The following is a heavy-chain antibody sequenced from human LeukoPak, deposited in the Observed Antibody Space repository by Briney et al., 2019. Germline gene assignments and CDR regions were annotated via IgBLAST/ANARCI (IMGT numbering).Heavy chain of an antibody. CDR1: GFTFSSYS. D-gene: IGHD3-3*01. CDR3: AKVEDFWSGYPYYYYMDV. Sequence: GGSLRLSCAASGFTFSSYSMNWVRQAPGKGLEWVSSISSSSSYIYYADSVKGRFTISRDNSKNTLYLQMNSLRAEDTAVYYCAKVEDFWSGYPYYYYMDVWGKGTTVTVSS. V-gene: IGHV3-21*01. CDR2: ISSSSSYI. J-gene: IGHJ6*03.